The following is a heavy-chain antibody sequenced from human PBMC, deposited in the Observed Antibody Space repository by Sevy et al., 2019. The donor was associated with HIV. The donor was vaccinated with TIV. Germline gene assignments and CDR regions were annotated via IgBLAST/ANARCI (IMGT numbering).Heavy chain of an antibody. CDR3: ARDLNDYNNYMYSFDY. D-gene: IGHD4-4*01. CDR1: GFTFSSYS. V-gene: IGHV3-21*01. J-gene: IGHJ4*02. CDR2: ISTSGTYK. Sequence: GGSLRLSCAVSGFTFSSYSMNWVRQAPGKGLEWVSFISTSGTYKYYADSVKGRFTISRDNAKNSLFLQMNSLRADDTAVYYGARDLNDYNNYMYSFDYWGQGTLVTVSS.